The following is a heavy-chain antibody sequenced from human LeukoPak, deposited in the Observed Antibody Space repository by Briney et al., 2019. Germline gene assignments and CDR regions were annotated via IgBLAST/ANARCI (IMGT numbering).Heavy chain of an antibody. CDR1: GFTSSNYG. J-gene: IGHJ4*02. D-gene: IGHD3-16*01. Sequence: PGGSLRLSCAASGFTSSNYGMSWVRQAPGKGLEWVSAISGSGGSTYYADSLKGRFTISRDDSENTTYLQMNSLKTEDTAVYYCTRPAYVSVSPGVDYWGQGILVTVSS. V-gene: IGHV3-23*01. CDR2: ISGSGGST. CDR3: TRPAYVSVSPGVDY.